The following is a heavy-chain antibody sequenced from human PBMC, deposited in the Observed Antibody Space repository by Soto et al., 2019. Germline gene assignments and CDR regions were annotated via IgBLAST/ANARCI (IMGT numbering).Heavy chain of an antibody. CDR2: IWYDGSNK. CDR1: GFTFSSYG. CDR3: AREAIQGYYGMDV. J-gene: IGHJ6*02. V-gene: IGHV3-33*01. Sequence: QVQLVESGGGVVQPGRSLRLSCAASGFTFSSYGMHWVRQAPGKGLEWVAVIWYDGSNKYYADSVKGRFTISRDNSKNTLYLQMNSLRAEDTAVYYCAREAIQGYYGMDVWGQGTTVTVSS.